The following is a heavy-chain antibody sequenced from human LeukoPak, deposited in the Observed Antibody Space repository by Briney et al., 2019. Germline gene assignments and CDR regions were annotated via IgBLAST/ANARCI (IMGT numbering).Heavy chain of an antibody. V-gene: IGHV3-74*01. CDR1: GFTFSSYW. CDR2: INSDGSST. D-gene: IGHD1-14*01. Sequence: AGSLRLSCAASGFTFSSYWMHWVRQAPGRGLVWVSRINSDGSSTSYADSVKGRFTISRDNAKNTLYLQMNSLRAEDTAVYYCAKIDRGTRIDYWGQGTLVTVSS. CDR3: AKIDRGTRIDY. J-gene: IGHJ4*02.